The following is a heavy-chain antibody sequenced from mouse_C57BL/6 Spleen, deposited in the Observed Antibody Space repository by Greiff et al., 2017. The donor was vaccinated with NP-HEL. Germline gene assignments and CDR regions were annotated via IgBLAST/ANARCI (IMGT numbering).Heavy chain of an antibody. CDR2: IAPSDSST. D-gene: IGHD3-2*02. Sequence: QVQLQQPGAELVKPGASVKLSCKASGYTFTSYWMQWVTQRPGQGLEWIGDIAPSDSSTHYTPKFKGKATLTVDTSSSTDYMQRSSLTSEDSAVDYCASGASSGAWFAYWGKGTLVTVSA. CDR3: ASGASSGAWFAY. CDR1: GYTFTSYW. V-gene: IGHV1-50*01. J-gene: IGHJ3*01.